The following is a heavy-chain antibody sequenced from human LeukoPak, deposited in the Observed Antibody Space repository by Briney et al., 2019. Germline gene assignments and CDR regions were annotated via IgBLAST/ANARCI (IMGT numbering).Heavy chain of an antibody. CDR2: ISSSGSTI. Sequence: GGSLRLSCAASGFTFSSYEMNWVRQAPGKGLEWVSYISSSGSTIYYADSVKGRFTISRDNAKNSLYLQMNSLRAEDTAVYYCARGGAVTTGYAFDIWGQGTMVTVSS. CDR3: ARGGAVTTGYAFDI. CDR1: GFTFSSYE. D-gene: IGHD4-17*01. J-gene: IGHJ3*02. V-gene: IGHV3-48*03.